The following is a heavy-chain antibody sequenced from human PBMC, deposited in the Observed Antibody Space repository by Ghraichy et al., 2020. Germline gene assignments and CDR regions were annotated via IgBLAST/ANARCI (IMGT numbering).Heavy chain of an antibody. CDR3: ARDAQELLYSGLDV. D-gene: IGHD1-26*01. J-gene: IGHJ6*02. Sequence: GGSLRLSCTASGFNFRRFRMTWVRQAPGKGLEWVANIQQVGSAEYYGDSVKGRCTIARDNAKNSLNLQFNSLRVEDSGVYYCARDAQELLYSGLDVWGQGTTVTVSS. V-gene: IGHV3-7*04. CDR2: IQQVGSAE. CDR1: GFNFRRFR.